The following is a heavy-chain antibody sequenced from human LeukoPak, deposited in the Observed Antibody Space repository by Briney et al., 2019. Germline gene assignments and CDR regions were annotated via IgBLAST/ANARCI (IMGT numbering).Heavy chain of an antibody. V-gene: IGHV1-2*02. J-gene: IGHJ4*02. Sequence: ASVKVSCKASGYTFTGYYMHWVRQAPGQGLEWMGWINPNSGGTNYAQKFQGRVTMTRDTSISTAYMELSRLRSDDTAVYYCARGRGIAAAGYLYYFDYWGQGTLVTASS. CDR1: GYTFTGYY. D-gene: IGHD6-13*01. CDR3: ARGRGIAAAGYLYYFDY. CDR2: INPNSGGT.